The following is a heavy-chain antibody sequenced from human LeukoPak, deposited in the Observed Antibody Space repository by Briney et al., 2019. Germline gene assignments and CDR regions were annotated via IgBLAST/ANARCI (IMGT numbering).Heavy chain of an antibody. CDR1: GYTFTSYY. CDR2: INPSGGST. Sequence: ASVKVSCKASGYTFTSYYMHWVRQAPGQGLEWMGIINPSGGSTSYAQKFQGRVTMTRDMSTSTVYMELSSLRSEDTAVYYCARDLCWNPRRGWFDPWGQGTLVTVSS. V-gene: IGHV1-46*01. D-gene: IGHD1-1*01. CDR3: ARDLCWNPRRGWFDP. J-gene: IGHJ5*02.